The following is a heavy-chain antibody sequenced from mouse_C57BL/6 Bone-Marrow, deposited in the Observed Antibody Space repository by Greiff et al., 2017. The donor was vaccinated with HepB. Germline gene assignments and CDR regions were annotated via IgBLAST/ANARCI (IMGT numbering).Heavy chain of an antibody. CDR2: IDPENGDT. J-gene: IGHJ1*03. D-gene: IGHD1-1*01. Sequence: VQLQQSGAELVRPGASVKLSCTASGFNIKDDYMHWVKQRPEQGLEWIGWIDPENGDTEYASKFQGKATITADTSSNTAYLQLSSLTSEDTAVYYCTTDYGSSYWYFDVWGTGTTVTVCS. CDR3: TTDYGSSYWYFDV. CDR1: GFNIKDDY. V-gene: IGHV14-4*01.